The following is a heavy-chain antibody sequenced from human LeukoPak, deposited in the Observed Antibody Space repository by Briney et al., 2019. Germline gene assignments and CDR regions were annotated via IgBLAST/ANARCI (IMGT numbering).Heavy chain of an antibody. CDR3: AREISRFGI. J-gene: IGHJ4*02. Sequence: SETLSLTCTVSGGSISSGGYYWSWIRQHPGKGLGWIGYMYYGGSTYFNPSLRGRVTISVDTSKNQFSLNLSFVTAADTAVYYCAREISRFGIWGQGTLVTVSS. D-gene: IGHD3-16*01. CDR2: MYYGGST. CDR1: GGSISSGGYY. V-gene: IGHV4-31*03.